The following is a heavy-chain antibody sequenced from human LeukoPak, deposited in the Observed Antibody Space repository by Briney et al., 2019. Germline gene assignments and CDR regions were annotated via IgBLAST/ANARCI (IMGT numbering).Heavy chain of an antibody. CDR2: IYYSGST. CDR3: AREILGGAIYFDY. V-gene: IGHV4-31*03. D-gene: IGHD3-16*01. J-gene: IGHJ4*02. CDR1: GGSISSGVYY. Sequence: SQTLSLTCTVSGGSISSGVYYWSWIRQHPGKGLEWIGYIYYSGSTYYNPSPKSRVTISVDTSKNQFSLKLSSVTAADTAVYYCAREILGGAIYFDYWGQGTLVTVSS.